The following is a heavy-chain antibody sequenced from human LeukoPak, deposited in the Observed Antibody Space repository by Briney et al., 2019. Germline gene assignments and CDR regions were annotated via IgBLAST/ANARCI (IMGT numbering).Heavy chain of an antibody. CDR1: GFTFSSYA. J-gene: IGHJ4*02. V-gene: IGHV3-23*01. CDR3: AKDSQRAMRYSGFDY. Sequence: GGSLRLSCAASGFTFSSYAMSWVRQAPGKGLEWVSAISGSGGSTYYADSVKGRFTISRDNSKNTLYLQMNSLRAEDTAVYYCAKDSQRAMRYSGFDYWGQGTLVTVSS. CDR2: ISGSGGST. D-gene: IGHD1-26*01.